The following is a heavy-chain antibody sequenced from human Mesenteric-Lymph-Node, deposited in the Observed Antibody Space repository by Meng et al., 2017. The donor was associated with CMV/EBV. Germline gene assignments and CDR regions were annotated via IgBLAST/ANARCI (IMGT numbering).Heavy chain of an antibody. CDR1: GGSIITYY. V-gene: IGHV4-59*01. D-gene: IGHD3-22*01. CDR2: IYYSGST. Sequence: GSLRLSCTVSGGSIITYYWSWIRQPPGKGLEWIGCIYYSGSTNSNPSLKSRVTISVDTTKNQFSLKLSSVTAADTAVYYCARSEDAYDSSGYVLYYFDYWGQGTLVTVSS. CDR3: ARSEDAYDSSGYVLYYFDY. J-gene: IGHJ4*02.